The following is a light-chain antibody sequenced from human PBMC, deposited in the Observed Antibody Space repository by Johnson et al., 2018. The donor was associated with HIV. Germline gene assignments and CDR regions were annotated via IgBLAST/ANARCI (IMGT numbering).Light chain of an antibody. Sequence: QSVLTQPPSVSAAPGQKVIISCSGSSSNIGRNYVSWYQQLPGTAPKLLIYENIKRPSEIPDRFSGSKSGTSATLGITGLQTGDEAYYYCGTWDSSLSAEVFGTGTKVTVL. V-gene: IGLV1-51*02. J-gene: IGLJ1*01. CDR2: ENI. CDR1: SSNIGRNY. CDR3: GTWDSSLSAEV.